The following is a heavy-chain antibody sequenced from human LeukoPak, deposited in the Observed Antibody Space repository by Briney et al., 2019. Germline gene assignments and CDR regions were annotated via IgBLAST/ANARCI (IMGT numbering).Heavy chain of an antibody. V-gene: IGHV3-23*01. CDR2: ISGTGGTT. Sequence: GGSLRLSCVGSGFTFSSCAMIWVRQTPGKGLEWVSVISGTGGTTYDADSVKGRFTISRDNSKNTLYLQMNSLRAYDTAVYYCVKNPLNHEYCSGGSCHYFDYWGQGTLVTVSS. D-gene: IGHD2-15*01. J-gene: IGHJ4*02. CDR3: VKNPLNHEYCSGGSCHYFDY. CDR1: GFTFSSCA.